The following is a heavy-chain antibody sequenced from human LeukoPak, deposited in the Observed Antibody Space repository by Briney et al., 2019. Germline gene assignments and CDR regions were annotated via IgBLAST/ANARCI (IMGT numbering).Heavy chain of an antibody. V-gene: IGHV4-34*01. CDR2: INHSGST. CDR1: GGSFSGYY. J-gene: IGHJ4*02. CDR3: ASGWARYSLRLDY. D-gene: IGHD5-18*01. Sequence: SETLSLTCAVYGGSFSGYYWSWIRQPPGKGLEWIGEINHSGSTSYNPSLKSRVTISVDTSKNQFSLKLSSVTAADTAVYYCASGWARYSLRLDYWGQGTLVTVSS.